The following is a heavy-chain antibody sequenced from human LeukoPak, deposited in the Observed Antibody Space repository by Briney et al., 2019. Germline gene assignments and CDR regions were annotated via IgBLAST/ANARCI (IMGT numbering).Heavy chain of an antibody. CDR1: GLSFINYG. D-gene: IGHD3-3*01. CDR3: AKSRLSGINDAFDI. CDR2: TSGSAVIT. Sequence: PGGSLRLSCAASGLSFINYGMTWVRQAPGKGLEWVSATSGSAVITFYADSVKGRFTISRDNSKNTLYLQMKSLRAEDTAVYYCAKSRLSGINDAFDIWGQGRMVTVSS. V-gene: IGHV3-23*01. J-gene: IGHJ3*02.